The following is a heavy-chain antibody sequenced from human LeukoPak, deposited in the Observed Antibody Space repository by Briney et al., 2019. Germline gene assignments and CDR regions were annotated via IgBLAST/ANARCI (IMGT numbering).Heavy chain of an antibody. D-gene: IGHD3-22*01. CDR3: ARDRPLKYYYDSSGYYRYPRYFDY. Sequence: GGSLRLSCAASGFTVSSNYMSWVSQAPGKGLEWVSVIYSGGSTYYADSVKGRFTISRDNSKNTLYLQMNSLRAEDTAVYYCARDRPLKYYYDSSGYYRYPRYFDYWGQGTLVTVSS. J-gene: IGHJ4*02. CDR1: GFTVSSNY. V-gene: IGHV3-66*01. CDR2: IYSGGST.